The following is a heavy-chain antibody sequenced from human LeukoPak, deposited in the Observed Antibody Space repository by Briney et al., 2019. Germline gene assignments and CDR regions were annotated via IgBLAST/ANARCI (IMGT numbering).Heavy chain of an antibody. CDR1: GYTFTSYD. CDR3: ARGPIVDHGDYSPFDY. CDR2: MNPNSGNT. Sequence: ASVKVSCKASGYTFTSYDINWVRQATGQGLEWMGWMNPNSGNTGYAQKFQGRVTMTRNTSISTAYMELSSLRSEDTAVYYCARGPIVDHGDYSPFDYWGQGTLVTVSS. J-gene: IGHJ4*02. D-gene: IGHD4-17*01. V-gene: IGHV1-8*01.